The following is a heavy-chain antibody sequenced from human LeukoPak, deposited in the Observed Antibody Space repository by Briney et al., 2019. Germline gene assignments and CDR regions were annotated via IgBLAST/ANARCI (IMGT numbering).Heavy chain of an antibody. CDR1: GYTFTGYY. J-gene: IGHJ4*02. D-gene: IGHD1-26*01. CDR3: AREGWELLNSFDY. CDR2: INPNSGGT. Sequence: ASVKVSCKASGYTFTGYYMHWVRQAPGQGREWMGWINPNSGGTNYAQKFQGRVTMTRDTSISTAYMELSRLRSDDTAVYYCAREGWELLNSFDYWGQGTLVTVSS. V-gene: IGHV1-2*02.